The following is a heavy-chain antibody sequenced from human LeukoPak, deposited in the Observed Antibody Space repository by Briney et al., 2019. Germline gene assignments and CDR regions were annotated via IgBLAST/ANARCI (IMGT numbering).Heavy chain of an antibody. CDR1: GYTFTSYG. V-gene: IGHV1-18*01. Sequence: VASVKVSCKSSGYTFTSYGISWVRQAPGQGLEWMGWISAYNGNTNYAQKLQGRVTMTTDTSTSTAYMELRSLRSDDTAVYYCARGAEGYYDSTAFDIWGQGTMVTVSS. CDR2: ISAYNGNT. D-gene: IGHD3-22*01. CDR3: ARGAEGYYDSTAFDI. J-gene: IGHJ3*02.